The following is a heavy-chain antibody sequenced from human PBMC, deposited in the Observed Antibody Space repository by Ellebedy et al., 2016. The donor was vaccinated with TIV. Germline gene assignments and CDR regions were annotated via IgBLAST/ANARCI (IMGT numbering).Heavy chain of an antibody. V-gene: IGHV3-7*01. CDR1: GFTFSRFW. Sequence: GESLKISCAASGFTFSRFWMAWIRQAPGKGLEYVAHMKHDEIEKYHADSVKGRFTISRNNARNLVYLQMNNLRVDDTAMYYCARDRYDILTGYYFDYWGQGTLVTVSS. CDR2: MKHDEIEK. J-gene: IGHJ4*02. CDR3: ARDRYDILTGYYFDY. D-gene: IGHD3-9*01.